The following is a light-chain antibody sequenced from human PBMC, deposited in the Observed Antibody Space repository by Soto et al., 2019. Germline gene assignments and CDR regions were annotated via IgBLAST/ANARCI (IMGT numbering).Light chain of an antibody. CDR1: SSDVGGYNY. V-gene: IGLV2-8*01. CDR2: EVS. J-gene: IGLJ3*02. CDR3: RSFAGNNNLV. Sequence: QSALTQPPSASGSPGQSVTISCTGTSSDVGGYNYVSWYQQHPDKAPKLMISEVSKRPSGVPDRFSGSKSGNTASLTVSGLQAEDEADYYCRSFAGNNNLVFGGGTKLTVL.